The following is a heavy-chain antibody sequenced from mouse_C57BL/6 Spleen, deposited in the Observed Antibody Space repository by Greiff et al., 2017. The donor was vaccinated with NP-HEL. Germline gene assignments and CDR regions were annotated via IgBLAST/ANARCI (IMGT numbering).Heavy chain of an antibody. CDR3: AISYYYGSSSAGFAY. CDR2: IYPGSGNT. Sequence: QVQLQQSGAELVRPGASVKLSCKASGYTFTDYYINWVKQRPGQGLEWIARIYPGSGNTYYNEKFKGKATLTAEKSSSTAYMQLSSLTSEDSAVYFCAISYYYGSSSAGFAYWGQGTLVTVSA. V-gene: IGHV1-76*01. D-gene: IGHD1-1*01. CDR1: GYTFTDYY. J-gene: IGHJ3*01.